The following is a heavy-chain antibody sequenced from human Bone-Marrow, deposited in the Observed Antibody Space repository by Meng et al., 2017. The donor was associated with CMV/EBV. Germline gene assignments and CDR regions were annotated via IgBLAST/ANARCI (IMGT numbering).Heavy chain of an antibody. J-gene: IGHJ4*02. D-gene: IGHD2-2*01. CDR3: AYLASAARPY. CDR1: GFTFDDYG. Sequence: GESLKISCAASGFTFDDYGMSWVRQAPGKGLKWVSGINWNGGSTGYADSVKGRFTISRDNSKNTLYLQMNSLRAEDTAVYYCAYLASAARPYWGQGTLVTVSS. V-gene: IGHV3-20*04. CDR2: INWNGGST.